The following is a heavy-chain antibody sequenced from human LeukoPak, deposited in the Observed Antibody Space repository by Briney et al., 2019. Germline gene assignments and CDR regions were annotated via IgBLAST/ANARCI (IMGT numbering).Heavy chain of an antibody. V-gene: IGHV1-24*01. CDR3: ATGVITFGGVIETDY. J-gene: IGHJ4*02. CDR2: FYPEDGET. D-gene: IGHD3-16*02. Sequence: GSSVKLSCKVAGYTLTELSMHWRRHAPGKGLGLMGGFYPEDGETIYAQKFQGRGTMTETTSTDTAYMQLSSLRSEATAVYYCATGVITFGGVIETDYWGQGTLVTVSS. CDR1: GYTLTELS.